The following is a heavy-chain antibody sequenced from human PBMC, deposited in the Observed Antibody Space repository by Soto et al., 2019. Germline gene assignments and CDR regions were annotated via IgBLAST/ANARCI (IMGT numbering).Heavy chain of an antibody. Sequence: EVQLVESGGGLVQPGGSLRLSCAASGFTFSSYWMHWVRQAPGKGLVWVSRINSDGSSTSYADSVKGRFTISRDNAKNTLYLQMNSLRAEDTAVYYCARGLGYSSGWYNTADAFDIGGQGTMVTVSS. CDR2: INSDGSST. CDR1: GFTFSSYW. D-gene: IGHD6-19*01. J-gene: IGHJ3*02. CDR3: ARGLGYSSGWYNTADAFDI. V-gene: IGHV3-74*01.